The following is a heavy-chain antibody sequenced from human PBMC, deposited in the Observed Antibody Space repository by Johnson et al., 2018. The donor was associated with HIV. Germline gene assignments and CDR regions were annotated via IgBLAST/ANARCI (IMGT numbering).Heavy chain of an antibody. V-gene: IGHV3-66*01. D-gene: IGHD5-18*01. CDR2: IYSGGST. Sequence: MQLVESGGGVVQPGRSLRLSCEVSGFTVSSNYMSWVRQAPGKGLEWVSVIYSGGSTYYADSVKGRYTISRDNSKNTLYLQMNSLRADDTAVYYCARAYSYGAFDIWGQGTRVTVSS. CDR1: GFTVSSNY. CDR3: ARAYSYGAFDI. J-gene: IGHJ3*02.